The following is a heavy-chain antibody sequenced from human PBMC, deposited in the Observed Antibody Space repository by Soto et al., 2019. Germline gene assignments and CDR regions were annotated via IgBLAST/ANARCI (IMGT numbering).Heavy chain of an antibody. CDR2: SNAGNGNT. D-gene: IGHD3-3*01. CDR1: GYTFTSYA. CDR3: ARAQVLRFLEWGSPYYYYMDV. V-gene: IGHV1-3*01. J-gene: IGHJ6*03. Sequence: QVQLVQSGAEVKKPGASVKVSCKASGYTFTSYAMHWVRQAPGQRLAWMGWSNAGNGNTKYSQKFQGRVTITRDTSASTAYMELSSLRSEDTDVYYCARAQVLRFLEWGSPYYYYMDVWGKGTTVTVSS.